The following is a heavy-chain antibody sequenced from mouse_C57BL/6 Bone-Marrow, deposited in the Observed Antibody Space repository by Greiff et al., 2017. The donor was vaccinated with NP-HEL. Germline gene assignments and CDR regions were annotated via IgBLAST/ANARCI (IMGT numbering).Heavy chain of an antibody. V-gene: IGHV1-64*01. CDR3: ARGLSGLRLTMDY. CDR1: GYTFTSYW. D-gene: IGHD2-2*01. J-gene: IGHJ4*01. Sequence: QVQLQQPGAELVKPGASVKLSCKASGYTFTSYWMHWVKQRPGQGLEWIGMIHPNSGSTNYNEKFKSKATLTVDKSSSTAYMQLSSLTSEDSAVYYCARGLSGLRLTMDYWGQGTSVTVSS. CDR2: IHPNSGST.